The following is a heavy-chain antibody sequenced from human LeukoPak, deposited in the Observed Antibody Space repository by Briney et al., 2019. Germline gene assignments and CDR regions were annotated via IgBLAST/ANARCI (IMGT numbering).Heavy chain of an antibody. D-gene: IGHD6-19*01. Sequence: GGSLRLSCAASGFTFSSYGMHWVRQAPGKGLEWVAVISYDGSNKYYADSVKGRFTISRDNSKNTLYLQMNGLRAEDTAVYYCAKDHSGWDYYYYYGMDVWGQGTTVTVSS. CDR3: AKDHSGWDYYYYYGMDV. J-gene: IGHJ6*02. CDR1: GFTFSSYG. V-gene: IGHV3-30*18. CDR2: ISYDGSNK.